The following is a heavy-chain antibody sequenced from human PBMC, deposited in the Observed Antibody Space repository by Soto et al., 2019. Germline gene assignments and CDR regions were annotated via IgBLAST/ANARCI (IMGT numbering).Heavy chain of an antibody. CDR1: GFTFSSYS. Sequence: EVQLVESGGGLVQPGGSLRLSCAASGFTFSSYSMNWVRQAPGKGLEWVSYISSSSSTIYYADSVKGRFTISRDNAKNSLYLKMNSLRDEDTAVYYCARDGPTTVTTSYYYYGMDVWGQGTTVTVSS. D-gene: IGHD4-17*01. V-gene: IGHV3-48*02. J-gene: IGHJ6*02. CDR3: ARDGPTTVTTSYYYYGMDV. CDR2: ISSSSSTI.